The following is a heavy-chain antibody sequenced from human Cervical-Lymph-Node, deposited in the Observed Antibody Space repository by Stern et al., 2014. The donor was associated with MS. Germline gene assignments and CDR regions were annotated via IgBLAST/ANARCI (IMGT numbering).Heavy chain of an antibody. CDR2: INPTSGGT. CDR1: GYDFTGYY. V-gene: IGHV1-2*06. D-gene: IGHD4-11*01. CDR3: AKVYSASGYFED. J-gene: IGHJ4*02. Sequence: VQLVQSGAEVKEPGASVKVSCKTFGYDFTGYYLHWMRQAPGQGPEWVGRINPTSGGTNYAQKFQGRITRDPSVSTAYMSRLTSGDTALYYCAKVYSASGYFEDWGQGTQVTVSS.